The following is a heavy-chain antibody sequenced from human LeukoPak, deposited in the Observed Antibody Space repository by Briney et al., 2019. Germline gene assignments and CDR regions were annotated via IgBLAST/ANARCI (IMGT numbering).Heavy chain of an antibody. Sequence: PGGSLRLSCAASGFTFSSYGIHWVRQAPGKGLEWVALIWYDGSNKYYADSVKGRFTISRDNSKNTLYLQMNSLSAEDTAVYYCARESSSSLDPWGQGTLVTVSS. J-gene: IGHJ5*02. V-gene: IGHV3-33*01. D-gene: IGHD2-2*01. CDR1: GFTFSSYG. CDR3: ARESSSSLDP. CDR2: IWYDGSNK.